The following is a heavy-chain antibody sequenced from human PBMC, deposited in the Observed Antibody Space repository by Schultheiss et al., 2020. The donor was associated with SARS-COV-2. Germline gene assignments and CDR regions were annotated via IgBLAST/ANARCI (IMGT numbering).Heavy chain of an antibody. Sequence: SETLSLTCTVSGGSISSGDYYWSWIRQPPGKGLEWIGSIYYSGSTYYNPSLKSRVTISVDTSKNQFSLKLSSVTAADTAVYYCARRARETTVTYWYFDLWGRGTLVTVSS. V-gene: IGHV4-39*01. D-gene: IGHD4-17*01. CDR2: IYYSGST. CDR1: GGSISSGDYY. CDR3: ARRARETTVTYWYFDL. J-gene: IGHJ2*01.